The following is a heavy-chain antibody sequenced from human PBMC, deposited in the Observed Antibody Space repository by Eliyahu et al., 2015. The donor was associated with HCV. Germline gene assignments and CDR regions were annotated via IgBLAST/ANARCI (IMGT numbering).Heavy chain of an antibody. CDR2: VSASGGIT. D-gene: IGHD4-17*01. Sequence: EVQLLXSGGRLVQPGGSLXLSCAXSXFTFSTXAMTWVRQAPGKGLEWVSSVSASGGITYYADSVKGRFTISRDNSKNTLYLQMGSLRAEDTAVYYCAGNDYGDLSYFDYWGQGTLVTVSS. J-gene: IGHJ4*02. CDR1: XFTFSTXA. V-gene: IGHV3-23*01. CDR3: AGNDYGDLSYFDY.